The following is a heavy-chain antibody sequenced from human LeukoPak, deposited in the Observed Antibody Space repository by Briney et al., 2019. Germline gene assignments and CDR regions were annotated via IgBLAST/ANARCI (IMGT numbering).Heavy chain of an antibody. CDR3: ARDREYSYGSDLGH. CDR2: NNVAGNS. Sequence: SETLSLTCTVSGGFIHTYNWIWIRQPAGEGLQWVGRNNVAGNSYYNPSLKSRVSISVDRPNNRFSLELTSVTAADTAVYYCARDREYSYGSDLGHWGQGILVTVSS. D-gene: IGHD5-18*01. V-gene: IGHV4-4*07. J-gene: IGHJ4*02. CDR1: GGFIHTYN.